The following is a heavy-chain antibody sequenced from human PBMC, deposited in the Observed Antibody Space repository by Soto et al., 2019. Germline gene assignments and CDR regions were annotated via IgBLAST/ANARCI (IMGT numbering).Heavy chain of an antibody. J-gene: IGHJ4*02. D-gene: IGHD3-3*01. V-gene: IGHV3-30*18. CDR2: ISYDGSNK. CDR3: AKEYYDFWSGYRELWYFDY. Sequence: GGSLRLSCAASGFTFSSYGMHWVRQAPGKGLEWVAVISYDGSNKYYADSVKGRFTISRDNSKNTLYLQMNSLRAEDTAVYYCAKEYYDFWSGYRELWYFDYWGQGTLVTVSS. CDR1: GFTFSSYG.